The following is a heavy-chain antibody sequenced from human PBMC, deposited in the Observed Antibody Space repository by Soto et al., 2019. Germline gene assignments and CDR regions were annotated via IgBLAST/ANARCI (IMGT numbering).Heavy chain of an antibody. J-gene: IGHJ3*02. CDR2: ISGSGTTA. V-gene: IGHV3-23*01. CDR3: AKTTDGWFSAFEI. CDR1: GFTFSSYA. Sequence: GGSLRLSCAASGFTFSSYAMSWVRQAPGKGLEWVSAISGSGTTAYYADSVKGRFTFSRDNSKKTMYLQMNSLRAEDTAVYYCAKTTDGWFSAFEIWGQGTMVT. D-gene: IGHD6-19*01.